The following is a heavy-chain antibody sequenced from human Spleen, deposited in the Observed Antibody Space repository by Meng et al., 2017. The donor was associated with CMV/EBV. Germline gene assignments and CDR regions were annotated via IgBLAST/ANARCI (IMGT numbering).Heavy chain of an antibody. Sequence: ASVKVSCKTSGYTFIDYYIHWVRQAPGQGLEWMGWINPNSGGTDYAQKFQGRVTMTRDTSISTAYMELSRLRSDDTAVYYCARVHATEIGSGYYRFDHWGQGTLVTVSS. CDR2: INPNSGGT. CDR1: GYTFIDYY. V-gene: IGHV1-2*02. J-gene: IGHJ4*02. D-gene: IGHD3-3*01. CDR3: ARVHATEIGSGYYRFDH.